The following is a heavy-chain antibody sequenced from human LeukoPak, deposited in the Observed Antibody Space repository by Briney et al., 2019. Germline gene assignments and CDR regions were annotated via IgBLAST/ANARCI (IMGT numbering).Heavy chain of an antibody. V-gene: IGHV1-8*01. CDR2: MNPNSGNT. J-gene: IGHJ6*02. CDR1: GYTFTSYD. CDR3: AKGHGRPIYYYYGMDV. Sequence: ASVKVSCKASGYTFTSYDINWVRQATGQGLEWMGWMNPNSGNTGYAQKFQGRVTMTRNTSISTAYMELSSLRAEDTAVYYCAKGHGRPIYYYYGMDVWGQGTTVTVSS.